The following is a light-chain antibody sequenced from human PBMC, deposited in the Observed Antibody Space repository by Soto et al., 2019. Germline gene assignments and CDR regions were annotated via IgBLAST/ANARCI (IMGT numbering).Light chain of an antibody. Sequence: DIQITPAPACLSPSVGDRFNITWRASQGISTHLAWYQQKAGKGPKLLIYAASTLHSGVPSRFSGSGSGTDFTLTISSLQSEDVGTYYCQQYISASIPFGGGTKVDIK. CDR2: AAS. J-gene: IGKJ4*01. V-gene: IGKV1-27*01. CDR3: QQYISASIP. CDR1: QGISTH.